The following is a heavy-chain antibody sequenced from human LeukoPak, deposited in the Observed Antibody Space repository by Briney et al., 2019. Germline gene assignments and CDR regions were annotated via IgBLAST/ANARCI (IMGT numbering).Heavy chain of an antibody. Sequence: ASVKVSCKASGYTFSSYFLHWVRQAPGQGLEWMGIINPSGGSPSYSQKFQGRVTMTRDVSTSTVYMELSSLRSEDTAVYYCATSSAGTYLSAFDMWGQGTMVTVSS. D-gene: IGHD6-13*01. J-gene: IGHJ3*02. CDR1: GYTFSSYF. CDR3: ATSSAGTYLSAFDM. CDR2: INPSGGSP. V-gene: IGHV1-46*01.